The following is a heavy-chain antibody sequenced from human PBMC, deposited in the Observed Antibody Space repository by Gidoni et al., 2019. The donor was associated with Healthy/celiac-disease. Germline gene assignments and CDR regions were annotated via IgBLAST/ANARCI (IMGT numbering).Heavy chain of an antibody. Sequence: EVQLLESGGGLVQPGGSLRLSCAASGFTVSSYAMSGVRQAPGKGLEWVSAISGSGGSTYYADSVKGRFTISRDNSKNTLYLQMNSLRAEDTAVYYCAKVYYGDYRMALDYWGQGTLVTVSS. CDR2: ISGSGGST. V-gene: IGHV3-23*01. J-gene: IGHJ4*02. CDR1: GFTVSSYA. D-gene: IGHD4-17*01. CDR3: AKVYYGDYRMALDY.